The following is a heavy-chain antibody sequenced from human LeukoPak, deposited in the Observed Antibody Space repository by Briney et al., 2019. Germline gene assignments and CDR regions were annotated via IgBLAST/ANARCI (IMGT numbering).Heavy chain of an antibody. Sequence: SETLSLTCAVSGYSISSGYYWGWIRPPPGKGLEWIGSIYHSGSTYYNPSLKSRVTISVDTSKNQFSLKLSSVTAADTAVYYGARDLRLGVVAAKGFDPWGQGTLVTVSS. CDR1: GYSISSGYY. D-gene: IGHD2-15*01. J-gene: IGHJ5*02. CDR2: IYHSGST. CDR3: ARDLRLGVVAAKGFDP. V-gene: IGHV4-38-2*02.